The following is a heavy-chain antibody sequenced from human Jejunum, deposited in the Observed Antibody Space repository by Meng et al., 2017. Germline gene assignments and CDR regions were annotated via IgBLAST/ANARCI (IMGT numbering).Heavy chain of an antibody. CDR3: AKDLGAGGMGATCHS. Sequence: VRLGGAGGGWVQPGGSLRLSCAASGFSFSTYAMTWVRQAPGKGPEWVSATSDSGRNTYHADSVKGRFTISRDNSKNTLYLQMSSLRAEDTAIYYCAKDLGAGGMGATCHSWGQGSLVTVSS. D-gene: IGHD1-26*01. J-gene: IGHJ4*02. V-gene: IGHV3-23*04. CDR1: GFSFSTYA. CDR2: TSDSGRNT.